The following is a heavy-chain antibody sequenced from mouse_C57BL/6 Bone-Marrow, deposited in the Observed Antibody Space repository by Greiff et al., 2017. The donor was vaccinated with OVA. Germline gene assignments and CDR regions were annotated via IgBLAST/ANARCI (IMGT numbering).Heavy chain of an antibody. CDR2: IFPGSGST. V-gene: IGHV1-75*01. D-gene: IGHD1-1*01. CDR3: ARDEVYYGSSYWYFDV. Sequence: FTDYYINWVKQRPGQGLEWIGWIFPGSGSTYYNEKFKGKATLTVDKSSSTAYMLLSSLTSEDSAVYFCARDEVYYGSSYWYFDVWGTGTTVTVSS. J-gene: IGHJ1*03. CDR1: FTDYY.